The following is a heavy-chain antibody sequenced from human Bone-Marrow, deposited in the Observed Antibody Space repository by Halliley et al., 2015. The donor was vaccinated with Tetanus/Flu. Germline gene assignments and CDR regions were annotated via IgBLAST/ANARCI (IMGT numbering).Heavy chain of an antibody. Sequence: SLRLSCTASRFTFSTFSYSMSWVRQSPGKGLEWVSTISGSGGSTYYADSVKGRFTISRDNSRNTLYLQMNSLRADDTAVYYCALKFSGYYDWWGQGTLVTVSS. CDR1: RFTFSTFSYS. CDR3: ALKFSGYYDW. J-gene: IGHJ4*02. CDR2: ISGSGGST. D-gene: IGHD1-26*01. V-gene: IGHV3-23*01.